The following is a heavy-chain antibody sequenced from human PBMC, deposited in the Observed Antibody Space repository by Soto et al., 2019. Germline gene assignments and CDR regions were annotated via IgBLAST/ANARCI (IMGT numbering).Heavy chain of an antibody. V-gene: IGHV3-30-3*01. D-gene: IGHD2-15*01. CDR3: ARVFSVAYYYYGMDV. CDR2: ISYGGSNK. CDR1: GFTFSSYA. Sequence: QVQLVESGGGVVQPGRSLRLSCAASGFTFSSYAMHWVRQAPGKGLEWVAVISYGGSNKYYADSVKGRFTISRDNSKNTLYLQMSSLRAEDTAVYYCARVFSVAYYYYGMDVWGQGTTVTVSS. J-gene: IGHJ6*02.